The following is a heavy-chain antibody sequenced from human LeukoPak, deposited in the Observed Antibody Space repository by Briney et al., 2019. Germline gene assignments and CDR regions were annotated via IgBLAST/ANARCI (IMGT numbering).Heavy chain of an antibody. V-gene: IGHV1-69*13. CDR1: GGTFSSYA. CDR3: ARGSIAAAGNAEYFQH. CDR2: IIPIFGTA. D-gene: IGHD6-13*01. J-gene: IGHJ1*01. Sequence: SVKVSCKASGGTFSSYAISWVRQAPGQGLEWMGGIIPIFGTANYAQKFQGRVTITADESTSTAYMELSSLRSEDTAVYYCARGSIAAAGNAEYFQHWGQGTLVTVSS.